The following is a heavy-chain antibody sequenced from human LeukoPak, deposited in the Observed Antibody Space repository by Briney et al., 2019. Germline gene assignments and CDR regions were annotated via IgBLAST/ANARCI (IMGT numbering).Heavy chain of an antibody. Sequence: PSETLSLTCAVYGGSFSGYYWSWIRQPPGKGLEWIGDINHDGTTNYNPSLKSRVTISVDTSKNQFSLKLISVTAADTAVYYCARGRVTRITARHRWYFDFWGQGTLVTVSS. V-gene: IGHV4-34*01. CDR3: ARGRVTRITARHRWYFDF. J-gene: IGHJ4*02. CDR2: INHDGTT. CDR1: GGSFSGYY. D-gene: IGHD6-25*01.